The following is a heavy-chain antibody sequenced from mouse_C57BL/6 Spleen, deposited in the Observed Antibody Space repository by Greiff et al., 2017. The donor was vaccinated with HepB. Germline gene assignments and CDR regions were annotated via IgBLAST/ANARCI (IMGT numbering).Heavy chain of an antibody. V-gene: IGHV1-22*01. J-gene: IGHJ3*01. CDR3: ARAEITTRGFAY. Sequence: DVQLQESGPELVKPGASVKMSCKASGYTFTDYNMHWVKQSHGKSLEWIGYINPNNGGTSYNQKFKGKATLTVNKSSSTAYMELRSLTSEDSAVYYCARAEITTRGFAYWGQGTLVTVSA. D-gene: IGHD2-4*01. CDR2: INPNNGGT. CDR1: GYTFTDYN.